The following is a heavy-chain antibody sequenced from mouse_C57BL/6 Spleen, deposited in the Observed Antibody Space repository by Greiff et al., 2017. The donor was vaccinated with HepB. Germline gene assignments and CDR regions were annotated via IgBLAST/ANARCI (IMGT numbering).Heavy chain of an antibody. CDR1: GFTFTDYY. J-gene: IGHJ2*01. V-gene: IGHV7-3*01. D-gene: IGHD2-3*01. CDR2: IRNKANGYTT. Sequence: EVKLMESGGGLVQPGGSLSLSCAASGFTFTDYYMSWVRQPPGKALEWLGFIRNKANGYTTEYSASVKGRFTISRDNSQSILYLQMNALRAEDSATYDCARYGYYPGYVDYWGQGTTLTVSS. CDR3: ARYGYYPGYVDY.